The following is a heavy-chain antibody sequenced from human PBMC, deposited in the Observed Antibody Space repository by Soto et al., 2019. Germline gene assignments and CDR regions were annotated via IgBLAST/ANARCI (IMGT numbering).Heavy chain of an antibody. J-gene: IGHJ6*02. V-gene: IGHV1-18*01. CDR1: GYTFTRNG. CDR2: ISVYNGNT. CDR3: ARDGIAVADDSYYGMGV. D-gene: IGHD6-19*01. Sequence: ASVKVSCKAFGYTFTRNGIGWVRQAPGQGLEWMGWISVYNGNTNYAQKFQGRVTMTTDTSTSTAYMELRSLRSDDTAVYYCARDGIAVADDSYYGMGVWGQGTTVTVSS.